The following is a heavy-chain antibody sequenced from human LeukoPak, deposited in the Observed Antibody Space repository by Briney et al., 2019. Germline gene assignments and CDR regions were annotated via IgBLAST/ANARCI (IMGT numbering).Heavy chain of an antibody. V-gene: IGHV3-33*01. CDR1: GFTSSSYG. D-gene: IGHD1-26*01. Sequence: GGSLRLSCAASGFTSSSYGMHWVRQAPGKGLEWVAVIWYDGSNKYYADSVKGRFTISRDNSKNTLYLQMNSLRAEDTAVYYCASGSGSPTSTWGQGTLVTVSS. CDR2: IWYDGSNK. J-gene: IGHJ5*02. CDR3: ASGSGSPTST.